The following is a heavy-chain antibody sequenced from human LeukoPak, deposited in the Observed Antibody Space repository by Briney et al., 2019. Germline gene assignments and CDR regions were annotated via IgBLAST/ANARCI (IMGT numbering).Heavy chain of an antibody. D-gene: IGHD4-11*01. CDR3: ARFRYREVQYRNTPTYYFDY. Sequence: ASVKVSCTASGYTFTSYGISWVRQAPGQGLEWMGWISAYNGNTNYAQKLQGRVTMTTDTSTSTAYMELRSLRSDDTAVYYCARFRYREVQYRNTPTYYFDYWAREPWSPSPQ. V-gene: IGHV1-18*01. J-gene: IGHJ4*02. CDR2: ISAYNGNT. CDR1: GYTFTSYG.